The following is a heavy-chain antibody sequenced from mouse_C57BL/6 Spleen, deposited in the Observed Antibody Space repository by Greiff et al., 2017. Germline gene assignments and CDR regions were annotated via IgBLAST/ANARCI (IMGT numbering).Heavy chain of an antibody. J-gene: IGHJ2*01. CDR3: ARGLLYDY. V-gene: IGHV5-4*01. CDR2: ISDGGSYT. CDR1: GFTFSSYA. Sequence: DVHLVESGGGLVKPGGSLKLSCAASGFTFSSYAMSWVRQTPEKRLEWVATISDGGSYTYYPDNVKGRFTISRDNAKNNLYLQMSHLKSEDTAMYYCARGLLYDYWGQGTTLTVSS. D-gene: IGHD2-12*01.